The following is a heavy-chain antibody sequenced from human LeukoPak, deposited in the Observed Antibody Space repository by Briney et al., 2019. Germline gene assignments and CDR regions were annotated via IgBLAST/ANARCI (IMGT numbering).Heavy chain of an antibody. CDR1: GYTFTGYY. V-gene: IGHV1-2*02. Sequence: ASVKVSCKASGYTFTGYYMHWVRQAPGQGLEWMGWINPNSGDTNYEQKFQGRVTMTRDTSISTASMELSGLRSDDTAVYYCTRDDWDQRSFSMDYWGQGTLVTVSS. D-gene: IGHD3-9*01. CDR3: TRDDWDQRSFSMDY. J-gene: IGHJ4*02. CDR2: INPNSGDT.